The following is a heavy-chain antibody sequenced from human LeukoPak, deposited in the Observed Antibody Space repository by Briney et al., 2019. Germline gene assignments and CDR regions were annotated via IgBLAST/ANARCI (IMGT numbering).Heavy chain of an antibody. CDR3: ARGYCSGGSCSYYGMDV. Sequence: SETLSLTCAVSGYSISSGYYWGWIRQPPGKGLEWIGNIYHSGSTYYNPSLKSRVTISVDTSKNQFSLKLSSVTAADTAVYYCARGYCSGGSCSYYGMDVWGKGTTVTVSS. CDR1: GYSISSGYY. V-gene: IGHV4-38-2*01. CDR2: IYHSGST. J-gene: IGHJ6*04. D-gene: IGHD2-15*01.